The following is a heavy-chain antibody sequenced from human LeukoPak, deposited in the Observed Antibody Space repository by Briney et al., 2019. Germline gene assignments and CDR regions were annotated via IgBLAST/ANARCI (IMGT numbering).Heavy chain of an antibody. CDR1: EFNFHDYA. V-gene: IGHV3-21*01. Sequence: GGSLRLSCSGSEFNFHDYAVTWVRQAPGKGLEWVSSISSSSSYIYYADSVKGRFTISRDNAKNSLYLQMNSLRAEDTAVYYCARSGYQLLWGNYWGQGTLVTVSS. J-gene: IGHJ4*02. D-gene: IGHD2-2*01. CDR3: ARSGYQLLWGNY. CDR2: ISSSSSYI.